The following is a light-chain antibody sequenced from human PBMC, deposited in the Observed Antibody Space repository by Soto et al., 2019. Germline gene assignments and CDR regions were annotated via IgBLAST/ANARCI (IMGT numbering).Light chain of an antibody. CDR2: AAS. V-gene: IGKV3-11*01. J-gene: IGKJ5*01. CDR1: QSISNY. CDR3: QQRSNWPT. Sequence: EIVLTQSPATLSLSPGERATLSCRASQSISNYLAWYQQKPSQAPRLLIYAASIRATGIPARFSGSGSGTDSTLTISSLEPEDFAVYFCQQRSNWPTFGQGTRLEIK.